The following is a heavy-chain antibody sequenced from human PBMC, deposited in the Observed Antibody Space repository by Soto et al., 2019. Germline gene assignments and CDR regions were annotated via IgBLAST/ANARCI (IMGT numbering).Heavy chain of an antibody. CDR2: INHSGST. D-gene: IGHD2-15*01. CDR3: ANIYCSGGSCYSEWNWFDP. CDR1: GGSFSGYY. Sequence: QVQLQQWGAGLLKPSETLSLTCAVYGGSFSGYYWSWIRQAPGKGLEWIGEINHSGSTNYNPSLKSRVTISVDTSKNQFSLKLSSVTAADTAVYYCANIYCSGGSCYSEWNWFDPWGQGTLVTVSS. V-gene: IGHV4-34*01. J-gene: IGHJ5*02.